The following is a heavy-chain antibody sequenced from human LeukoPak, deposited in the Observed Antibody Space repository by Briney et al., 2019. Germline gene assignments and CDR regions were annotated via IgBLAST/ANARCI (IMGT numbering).Heavy chain of an antibody. CDR1: GFSFNNYA. D-gene: IGHD5-12*01. V-gene: IGHV3-23*01. J-gene: IGHJ4*02. CDR3: AKGGYDYIEVAYFDF. CDR2: IIASSGAT. Sequence: GGSLRLSCAASGFSFNNYAMSWVRQAPGKGLEWVSIIIASSGATFYADSVKGRFTISRDISKNTLYLQMNNLRVEDTAIYYCAKGGYDYIEVAYFDFWGQGILVTVSS.